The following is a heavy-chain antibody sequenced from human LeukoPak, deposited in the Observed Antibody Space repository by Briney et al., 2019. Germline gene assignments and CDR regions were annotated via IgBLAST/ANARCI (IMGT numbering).Heavy chain of an antibody. D-gene: IGHD3-22*01. CDR3: ARGYYYDSSGAAFDI. Sequence: GGSLRLSCAASGFTFSSYNMNWVRQAPGKGLEWVSSIGSSSSYIYYADSVKGRFTISRDNAKNSLYLQMNSLRAEDTAVYYCARGYYYDSSGAAFDIWGQGAMVTVSS. CDR2: IGSSSSYI. V-gene: IGHV3-21*01. J-gene: IGHJ3*02. CDR1: GFTFSSYN.